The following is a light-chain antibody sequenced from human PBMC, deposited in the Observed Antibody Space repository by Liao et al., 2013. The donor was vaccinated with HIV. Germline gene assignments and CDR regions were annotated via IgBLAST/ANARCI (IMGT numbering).Light chain of an antibody. CDR3: QAWDGDTGDVA. V-gene: IGLV3-1*01. Sequence: SYEMTQPPSVSVSPGQTATITCSGDKLGDKFASWYQQKPGQSPVLVIYQDNKRPSGIPERFSGSSSGNTATLTISGTQAVDEAAYFCQAWDGDTGDVAFGGGTKLTVL. J-gene: IGLJ2*01. CDR1: KLGDKF. CDR2: QDN.